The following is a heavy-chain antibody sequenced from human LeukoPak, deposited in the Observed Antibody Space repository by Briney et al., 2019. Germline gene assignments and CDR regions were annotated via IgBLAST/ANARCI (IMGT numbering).Heavy chain of an antibody. V-gene: IGHV1-69*01. D-gene: IGHD2-2*02. CDR1: GGTLSSYA. CDR2: IIPIFGTA. J-gene: IGHJ6*03. Sequence: SVKVSCKASGGTLSSYAISWVRQAPGQGLEWMGGIIPIFGTANYAQKFQGRVTITADESTSTAYMELSSLRSEDTAVYYCASGVVVPAAIRDYYYRDVWSKGTAVTVSS. CDR3: ASGVVVPAAIRDYYYRDV.